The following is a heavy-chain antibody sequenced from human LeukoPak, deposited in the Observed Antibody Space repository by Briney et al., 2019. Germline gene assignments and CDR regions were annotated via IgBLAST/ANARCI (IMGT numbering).Heavy chain of an antibody. J-gene: IGHJ4*02. CDR3: ARGRFIAGTTAYYFDY. CDR1: GFTFSSYS. V-gene: IGHV3-7*03. D-gene: IGHD1-26*01. Sequence: GGSLRLSCAASGFTFSSYSMNWVRQAPGKGLEWVANINQGEGEKYYVDSVKGRFTISRDNAKKSLFLQMNSLRAEDTAVYYCARGRFIAGTTAYYFDYRGQGTLVTVSS. CDR2: INQGEGEK.